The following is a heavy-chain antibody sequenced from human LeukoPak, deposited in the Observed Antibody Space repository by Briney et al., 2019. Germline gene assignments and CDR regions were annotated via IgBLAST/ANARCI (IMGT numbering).Heavy chain of an antibody. J-gene: IGHJ6*03. CDR3: ARPATPGVFYYYMDV. CDR2: IYYSGST. Sequence: PSETLSLTFTVSGGSISTSSYYWGWIRQPPGKGLEWIGSIYYSGSTYYNPSLKSRVTISVDTSKNQFSLKLSSVTAADTAVYYCARPATPGVFYYYMDVWGKGTTVTVSS. CDR1: GGSISTSSYY. D-gene: IGHD6-13*01. V-gene: IGHV4-39*01.